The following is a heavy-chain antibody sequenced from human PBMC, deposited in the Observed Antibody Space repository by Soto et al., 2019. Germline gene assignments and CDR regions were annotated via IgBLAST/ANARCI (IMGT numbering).Heavy chain of an antibody. CDR1: GFTFSSYA. D-gene: IGHD3-10*01. CDR3: AKDALWFGELLPLYYYYYGMDV. CDR2: ISGSGGST. Sequence: EVQLLESGGGLVQPGGSLRLSCAASGFTFSSYAMSWVRQAPGKGLEWVSAISGSGGSTYYADSVKGRFTISRDNSKNTLYLQMNSLRAEDTAVYYCAKDALWFGELLPLYYYYYGMDVWGQGTTVTVSS. V-gene: IGHV3-23*01. J-gene: IGHJ6*02.